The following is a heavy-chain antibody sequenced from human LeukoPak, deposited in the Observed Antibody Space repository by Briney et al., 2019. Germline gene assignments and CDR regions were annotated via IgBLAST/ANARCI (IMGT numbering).Heavy chain of an antibody. J-gene: IGHJ6*03. CDR1: GYTFTSYG. Sequence: GASVKVSCKASGYTFTSYGISWVRQAPGQGLEWMGWINPNSGGTNYAQKFQGRVTMTRDTSISTAYMELSRLRSDDTAVYYCARRMVRPYYYYYYMDVWGKGTTVTISS. CDR2: INPNSGGT. CDR3: ARRMVRPYYYYYYMDV. D-gene: IGHD3-10*01. V-gene: IGHV1-2*02.